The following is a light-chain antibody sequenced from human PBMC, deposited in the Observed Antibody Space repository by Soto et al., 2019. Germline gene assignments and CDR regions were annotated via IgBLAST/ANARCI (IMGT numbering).Light chain of an antibody. CDR2: DAS. CDR1: QSINTY. CDR3: QQRSNWPPIT. J-gene: IGKJ5*01. Sequence: EIVLAQSPGTLSLSPGERATLSCRASQSINTYLAWFQQKPGQAPRLLIYDASNRATGIPARFSGSGSGTDFTLTISSLEPEDFAVYYCQQRSNWPPITFGQGTRL. V-gene: IGKV3-11*01.